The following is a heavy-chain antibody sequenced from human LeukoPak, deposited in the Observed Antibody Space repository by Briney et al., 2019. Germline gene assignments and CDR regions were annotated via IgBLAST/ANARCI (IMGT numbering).Heavy chain of an antibody. D-gene: IGHD2-2*02. CDR2: ISSSGSTI. CDR1: GFTFSSYE. CDR3: ARDLGYCTSTSCYSLYGMDV. V-gene: IGHV3-48*03. Sequence: PGGTLRLSCAASGFTFSSYEMNWVRQASGKGLEGVSYISSSGSTIYYADSVKGRFTISRDNAKNSLYLQMNSLRAEDTAVYYCARDLGYCTSTSCYSLYGMDVWGKGTTVTVSS. J-gene: IGHJ6*04.